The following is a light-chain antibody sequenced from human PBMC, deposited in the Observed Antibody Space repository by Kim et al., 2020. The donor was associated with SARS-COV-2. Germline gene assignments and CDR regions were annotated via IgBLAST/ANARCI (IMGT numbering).Light chain of an antibody. Sequence: QSALTQPRSVSGSPGQSVTISCTGTSSDVGGYNYVSWYQQHPGKAPKLMIYDVSKRPSGVPDRFSGSKSGNTASLTISGLQAEDEADYYCCSYAGSYVFGTGTKVTFL. V-gene: IGLV2-11*01. CDR1: SSDVGGYNY. J-gene: IGLJ1*01. CDR3: CSYAGSYV. CDR2: DVS.